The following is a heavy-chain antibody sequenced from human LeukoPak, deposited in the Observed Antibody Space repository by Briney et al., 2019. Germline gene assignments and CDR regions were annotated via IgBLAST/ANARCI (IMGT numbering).Heavy chain of an antibody. J-gene: IGHJ4*02. D-gene: IGHD5-18*01. V-gene: IGHV3-53*01. CDR2: IYSGGST. CDR3: ARGWDTAMVYFDY. Sequence: GGSLRLSCAASGFTVSSNYMSWVRQAPGKGLEWVSVIYSGGSTYYADSVKGRFTISRDNSKNTLYLQTNSLRAEDTAVYYCARGWDTAMVYFDYWGQGTLVTVSS. CDR1: GFTVSSNY.